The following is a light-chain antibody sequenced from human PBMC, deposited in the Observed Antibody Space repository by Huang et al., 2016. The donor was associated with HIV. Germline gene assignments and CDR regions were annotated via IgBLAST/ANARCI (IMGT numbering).Light chain of an antibody. CDR3: QQSRSLPRT. Sequence: DIQLTQSPSSLSASVGDGITITCRASENIVYSLSWFRQRPGRAPEALIYAASRLHAGVPSKFRATGSWTNFTLSIDGLGPEDFATYYCQQSRSLPRTYGGGTKVDI. CDR1: ENIVYS. V-gene: IGKV1-39*01. CDR2: AAS. J-gene: IGKJ4*01.